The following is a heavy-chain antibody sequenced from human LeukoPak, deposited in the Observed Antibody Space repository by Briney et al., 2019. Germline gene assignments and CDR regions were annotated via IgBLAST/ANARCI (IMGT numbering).Heavy chain of an antibody. CDR1: GFTFSSYA. V-gene: IGHV3-23*01. D-gene: IGHD3-22*01. Sequence: GGSLRLSCAASGFTFSSYAMSWVRQAPGKWLEWVSAISGSGGSTYYADSVKGRFTISRDHSKNTLYLQMNSLRAEDTAVYYCAKDLGSGYYYVHEEAWYYWGQGTLVTVSS. CDR3: AKDLGSGYYYVHEEAWYY. CDR2: ISGSGGST. J-gene: IGHJ4*02.